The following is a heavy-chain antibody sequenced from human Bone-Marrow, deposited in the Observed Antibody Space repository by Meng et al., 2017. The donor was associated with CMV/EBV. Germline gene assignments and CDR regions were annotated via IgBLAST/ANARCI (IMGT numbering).Heavy chain of an antibody. CDR2: IYYSGST. D-gene: IGHD2-2*01. Sequence: SETLSLTCTVSGGSISSSSYYWGWIRQPPGKGLEWIGSIYYSGSTYYNPSLKSRVTISVDTSKNQFSLKLSSVTAADTAVYYCARGGGVVVVPAAPDNWFDPWGQGTLVTSPQ. J-gene: IGHJ5*02. CDR3: ARGGGVVVVPAAPDNWFDP. V-gene: IGHV4-39*07. CDR1: GGSISSSSYY.